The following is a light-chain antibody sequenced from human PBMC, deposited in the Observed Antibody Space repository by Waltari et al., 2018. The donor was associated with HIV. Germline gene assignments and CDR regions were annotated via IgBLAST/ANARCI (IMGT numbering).Light chain of an antibody. CDR2: GAS. Sequence: EIVMLQSPATLSLSPGERPTLSCRASQSVSSSYLSWYQQRPGQTPRLLIYGASTRATGIPARFSGSGSGTDFTLTISSLQPEDFAVYYCQQDYNLPWTFGQGTKVEIK. CDR1: QSVSSSY. J-gene: IGKJ1*01. CDR3: QQDYNLPWT. V-gene: IGKV3D-7*01.